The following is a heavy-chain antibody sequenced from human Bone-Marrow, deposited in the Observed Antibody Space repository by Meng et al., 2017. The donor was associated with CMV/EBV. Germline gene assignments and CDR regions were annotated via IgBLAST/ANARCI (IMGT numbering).Heavy chain of an antibody. CDR2: IYSGGST. V-gene: IGHV3-66*02. Sequence: GGSLRLSCAASGFTVSSNYMSWVRQAPGKGLEWVSVIYSGGSTYYADSVKGRFTISRDNSKNTLYLQMNSLRAEDTAVYYCARDSWSGGERYSSSEYYYYYGMDVWGQGTTVPVSS. D-gene: IGHD6-13*01. J-gene: IGHJ6*02. CDR1: GFTVSSNY. CDR3: ARDSWSGGERYSSSEYYYYYGMDV.